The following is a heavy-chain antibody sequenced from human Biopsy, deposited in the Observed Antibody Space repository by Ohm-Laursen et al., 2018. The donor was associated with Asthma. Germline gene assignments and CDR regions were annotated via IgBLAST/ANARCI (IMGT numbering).Heavy chain of an antibody. J-gene: IGHJ4*02. V-gene: IGHV4-59*01. CDR3: AGFCSGGNCPDH. Sequence: SETLSLTCTVSGVSIRSYYWTWIRQPPGKGLEWIGNIHYSGSTYSNPSLKSRVTISVDTSKKQISLRPSSVIAADTAVYYCAGFCSGGNCPDHWGQGTLVTVSS. CDR1: GVSIRSYY. CDR2: IHYSGST. D-gene: IGHD2-15*01.